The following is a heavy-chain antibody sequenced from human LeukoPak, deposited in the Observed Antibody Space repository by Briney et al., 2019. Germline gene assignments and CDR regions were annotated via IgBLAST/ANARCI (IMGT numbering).Heavy chain of an antibody. V-gene: IGHV4-59*01. D-gene: IGHD6-13*01. CDR1: GGSISMYY. CDR2: SYYSGTT. J-gene: IGHJ4*02. Sequence: NRSETLSLTCTLSGGSISMYYWSWIRQPARKGLEWIGYSYYSGTTNYNPSLKSRVTISVDTSKNQFSLKLSSVTAADTAVYYCARGVYIAAAQYGYWGQGTLVTVSS. CDR3: ARGVYIAAAQYGY.